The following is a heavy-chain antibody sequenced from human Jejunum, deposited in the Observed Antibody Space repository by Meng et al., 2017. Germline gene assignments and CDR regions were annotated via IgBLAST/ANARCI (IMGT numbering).Heavy chain of an antibody. CDR2: IYHTGST. J-gene: IGHJ5*02. V-gene: IGHV4-4*02. Sequence: GQYQEAGPGSEMPLGTLALTGAVPGGSISDSNWGSWVRQPPGKGLEWIGDIYHTGSTNYNPSLKSRVTMSLDKSKNQFFLDLTSVTAADTAVYYCARDLLGPAIAASGYFDPWGQGTLVTVSS. CDR1: GGSISDSNW. D-gene: IGHD5-12*01. CDR3: ARDLLGPAIAASGYFDP.